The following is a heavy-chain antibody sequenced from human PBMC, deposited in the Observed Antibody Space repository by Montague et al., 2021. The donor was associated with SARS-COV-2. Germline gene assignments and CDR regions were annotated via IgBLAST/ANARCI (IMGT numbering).Heavy chain of an antibody. J-gene: IGHJ4*02. CDR1: DGSISSGSYY. D-gene: IGHD6-19*01. CDR3: ARERSSGWD. Sequence: SETLSLTCTVSDGSISSGSYYWGWIRQPPGKGLEWIGSIYYSGSTYNNPSLKGRVTLSVDTSENHFSLKLSSVTAADTAVYYCARERSSGWDWGQGTLVTVSS. CDR2: IYYSGST. V-gene: IGHV4-39*07.